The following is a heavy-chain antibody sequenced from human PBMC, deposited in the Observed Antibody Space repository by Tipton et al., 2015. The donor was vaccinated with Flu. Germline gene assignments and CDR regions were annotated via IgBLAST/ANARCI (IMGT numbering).Heavy chain of an antibody. Sequence: GLVKPSETLSLTCGVSGSSLSSGGGYYWGWVRQSPGKGLEWIASIHHGGNIFYNPSLKSRVIMSVDTSKNQFSLNLTSVTAADSAVYYCARVRALHFDYWGQGALVTVSS. D-gene: IGHD1-26*01. CDR1: GSSLSSGGGYY. V-gene: IGHV4-38-2*01. CDR3: ARVRALHFDY. CDR2: IHHGGNI. J-gene: IGHJ4*02.